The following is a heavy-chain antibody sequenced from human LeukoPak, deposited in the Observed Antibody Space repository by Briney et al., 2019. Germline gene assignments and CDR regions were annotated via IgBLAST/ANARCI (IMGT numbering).Heavy chain of an antibody. CDR1: GGSISNHY. V-gene: IGHV4-59*11. J-gene: IGHJ1*01. CDR2: IYSSGST. CDR3: ARGPWTEYFQY. Sequence: PSETLSITCTVSGGSISNHYWSWIRQPPGKGLEWIGYIYSSGSTNYNPSLKSRVTISVDTSKNQFSLKLSSVTTADTAVYYCARGPWTEYFQYWGQGTLVTVSS.